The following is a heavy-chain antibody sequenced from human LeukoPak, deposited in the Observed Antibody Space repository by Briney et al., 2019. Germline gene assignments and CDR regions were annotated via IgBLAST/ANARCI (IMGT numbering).Heavy chain of an antibody. D-gene: IGHD3-22*01. CDR3: ARDSGFWLY. V-gene: IGHV4-39*07. J-gene: IGHJ4*02. CDR1: GDSLSSGGHY. Sequence: SETLSLTCTVSGDSLSSGGHYWGWIRQTPGKRLEWIGNIYFTGETSFNPSLKSRLAMSVDTSKNQLFLNLGSMTAADTAVYYCARDSGFWLYWGQGALVTVSS. CDR2: IYFTGET.